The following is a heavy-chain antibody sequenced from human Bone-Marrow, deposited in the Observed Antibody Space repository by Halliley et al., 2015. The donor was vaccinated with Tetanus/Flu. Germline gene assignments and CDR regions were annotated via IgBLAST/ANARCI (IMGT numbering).Heavy chain of an antibody. D-gene: IGHD1-26*01. J-gene: IGHJ4*02. CDR3: ARNGYYTVDY. Sequence: TLSLTCDAHGDSFSDNYWSWVRQPPGKGLEWIGEIDRTGDTNYNPSLESRVAILIDTSRNQVSLKLNSVTAADTSVYYCARNGYYTVDYWGQGALVTVSS. CDR1: GDSFSDNY. V-gene: IGHV4-34*01. CDR2: IDRTGDT.